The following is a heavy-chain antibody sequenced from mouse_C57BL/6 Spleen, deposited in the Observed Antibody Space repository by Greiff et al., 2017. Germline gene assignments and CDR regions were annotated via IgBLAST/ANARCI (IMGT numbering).Heavy chain of an antibody. CDR1: GYTFTSYW. J-gene: IGHJ1*03. CDR3: ARGGYYGRGYFDV. D-gene: IGHD1-1*01. V-gene: IGHV1-50*01. CDR2: IDPSDSYT. Sequence: QVQLQQPGAELVKPGASVKLSCKASGYTFTSYWMQWVKQRPGQGLEWIGEIDPSDSYTNYNQKFEGKATLTVDTSASTAYMQLSSLTSEDSAVYYCARGGYYGRGYFDVWGTGTTVTVSS.